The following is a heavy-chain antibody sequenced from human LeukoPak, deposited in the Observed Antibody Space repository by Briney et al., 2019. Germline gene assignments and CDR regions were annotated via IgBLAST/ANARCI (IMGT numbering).Heavy chain of an antibody. V-gene: IGHV3-72*01. CDR3: SRPIIGDTRGLAY. J-gene: IGHJ4*02. Sequence: GALRLSCVVSGFTLSDHYMDWVRQAPGQGPEWIGRSRNKANGYSTEYAASVRGRFTISRDDSKSSLLLQLNSLKIEDTAVYYCSRPIIGDTRGLAYWGQGTLVAVSS. D-gene: IGHD2/OR15-2a*01. CDR2: SRNKANGYST. CDR1: GFTLSDHY.